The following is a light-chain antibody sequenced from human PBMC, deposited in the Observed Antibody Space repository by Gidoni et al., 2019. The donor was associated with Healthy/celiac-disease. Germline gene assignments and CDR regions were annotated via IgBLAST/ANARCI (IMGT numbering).Light chain of an antibody. Sequence: DIQMTQSPSSLSASVGDRVTITCRASRSISSYLNWYQQKPGKAPKLLIYAASSLQSGVTSRFRCSGSGTDFTLTISSLQPEDFATYYCQQRDSTPYTLGQGTKLEIK. CDR1: RSISSY. CDR3: QQRDSTPYT. V-gene: IGKV1-39*01. CDR2: AAS. J-gene: IGKJ2*01.